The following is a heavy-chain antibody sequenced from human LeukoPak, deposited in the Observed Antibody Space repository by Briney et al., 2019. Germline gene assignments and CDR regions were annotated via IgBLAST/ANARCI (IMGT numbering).Heavy chain of an antibody. V-gene: IGHV3-74*01. D-gene: IGHD6-19*01. CDR2: INSDGSST. J-gene: IGHJ5*02. CDR1: GFTFSSYW. Sequence: GGSLRLSCAASGFTFSSYWMHWVRQARGKGLVWVSRINSDGSSTRYADSVKGRFIISRDNAKNTLNLQMNRLRAEDTAVYYCAREVSSGGWYNWFDPWGQGTLVTVSS. CDR3: AREVSSGGWYNWFDP.